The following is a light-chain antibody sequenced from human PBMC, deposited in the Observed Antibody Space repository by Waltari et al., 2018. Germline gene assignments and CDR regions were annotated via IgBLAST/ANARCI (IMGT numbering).Light chain of an antibody. CDR1: QSVSSY. CDR2: DAS. CDR3: QQRSNWPPD. V-gene: IGKV3-11*01. Sequence: DIVLTQSPAPLPLSPGESATLSCRASQSVSSYLAWYQQKPGQAPRLLIYDASNRATGIPARFSGSRSGTDFTLTISSLETEDFAVYYCQQRSNWPPDFGGGTKVEIK. J-gene: IGKJ4*01.